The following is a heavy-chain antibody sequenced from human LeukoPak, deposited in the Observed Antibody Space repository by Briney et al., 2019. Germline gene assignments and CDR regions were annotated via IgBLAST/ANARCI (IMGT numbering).Heavy chain of an antibody. CDR2: ISPTGGST. CDR1: GYTFTSYY. CDR3: ARGMAGTTPGFDY. J-gene: IGHJ4*02. D-gene: IGHD1-1*01. V-gene: IGHV1-46*01. Sequence: GASVKVSCKASGYTFTSYYIHWVRQAPGEGLEWMGIISPTGGSTSYAQKFQGRVTMTRDMSMSTIYMELSSLRSEDTAVYYCARGMAGTTPGFDYWGQGTLVTVSS.